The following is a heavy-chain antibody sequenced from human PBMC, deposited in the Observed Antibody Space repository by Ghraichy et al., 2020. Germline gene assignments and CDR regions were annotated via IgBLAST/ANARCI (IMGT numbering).Heavy chain of an antibody. CDR2: IYHSGST. CDR3: ARRGRVGANYGDYAFDY. CDR1: GGSISSSNW. Sequence: SETLSLTCAVSGGSISSSNWWSWVRQPPGKGLEWIGEIYHSGSTNYNPSLKSRVTISVDKSKNQFSLKLSSVTAADTAVYYCARRGRVGANYGDYAFDYWGQGTLVTVSS. J-gene: IGHJ4*02. D-gene: IGHD4-17*01. V-gene: IGHV4-4*02.